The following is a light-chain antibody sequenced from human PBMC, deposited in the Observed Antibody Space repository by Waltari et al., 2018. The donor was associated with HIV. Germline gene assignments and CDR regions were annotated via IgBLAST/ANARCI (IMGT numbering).Light chain of an antibody. Sequence: QSVLTQPPSASGTPGQRVTISCSGTTSNVGTNFVSWYQHLPGAAPKLLMYRDNRRPSGVPDRVSGSKSGASASLAISGLRSEDEGDYYCATWDGSLGAFFVVGVGTKVTVL. CDR1: TSNVGTNF. V-gene: IGLV1-47*01. CDR2: RDN. CDR3: ATWDGSLGAFFV. J-gene: IGLJ1*01.